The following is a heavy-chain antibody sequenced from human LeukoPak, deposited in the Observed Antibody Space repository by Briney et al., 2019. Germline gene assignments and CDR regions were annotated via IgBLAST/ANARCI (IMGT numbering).Heavy chain of an antibody. CDR2: ISYDGSDK. V-gene: IGHV3-30-3*01. CDR1: GFTFSSYA. D-gene: IGHD5-18*01. J-gene: IGHJ4*02. Sequence: GGSLRLSCAASGFTFSSYAMHWVRQAPGKGLEWVAIISYDGSDKYYADSVKGRFTISRDNSKSTLYLQMNSLRAEDTAVYYCARDEGVTYIYGYHYWGQGTLVTVSS. CDR3: ARDEGVTYIYGYHY.